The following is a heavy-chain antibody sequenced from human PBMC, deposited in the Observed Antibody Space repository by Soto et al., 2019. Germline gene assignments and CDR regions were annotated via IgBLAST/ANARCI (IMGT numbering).Heavy chain of an antibody. J-gene: IGHJ6*02. V-gene: IGHV3-21*01. CDR1: GFTFSSYS. CDR3: ARVMVAAAGTVYYGMDV. CDR2: ISSSSSYI. Sequence: GGSLRLSCAASGFTFSSYSMNWVRQAPGKGLEWVSSISSSSSYIYYADSVKGRFTISRDNAKNSLYLQMNSLRAEDTAVYYCARVMVAAAGTVYYGMDVWGQGTTVTVSS. D-gene: IGHD6-13*01.